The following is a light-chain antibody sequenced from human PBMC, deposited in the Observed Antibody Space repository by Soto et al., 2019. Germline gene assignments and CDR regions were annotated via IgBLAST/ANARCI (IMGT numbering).Light chain of an antibody. Sequence: DIMLTQSPATLSVSPGERATLSCRASHSVNTNLAWYQQSPGQAPRLLIYDASTRATGIPARFSGSGSGTEFTLTISSLQSGDFAVYYCLQYSNWPRAFGQGTKVEIK. CDR3: LQYSNWPRA. CDR2: DAS. J-gene: IGKJ1*01. V-gene: IGKV3-15*01. CDR1: HSVNTN.